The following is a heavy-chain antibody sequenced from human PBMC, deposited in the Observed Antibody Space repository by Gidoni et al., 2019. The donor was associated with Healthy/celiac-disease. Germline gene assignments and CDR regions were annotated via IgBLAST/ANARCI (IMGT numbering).Heavy chain of an antibody. D-gene: IGHD5-12*01. J-gene: IGHJ6*02. V-gene: IGHV4-34*01. CDR3: ARGGRISAGRWLQLNWYYGMDV. CDR2: IKHSGST. Sequence: QVQLQQWGAGLLKPSETLSLTCAVYGGSFSGYSWSWIRQPPGKGLEWIGEIKHSGSTNYTPSLKSRFTISVDTSKNQFSLKRSSVTAADTAVYYCARGGRISAGRWLQLNWYYGMDVWGQGTTVTVSS. CDR1: GGSFSGYS.